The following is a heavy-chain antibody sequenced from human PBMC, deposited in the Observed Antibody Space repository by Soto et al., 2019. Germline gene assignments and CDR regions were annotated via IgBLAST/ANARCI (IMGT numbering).Heavy chain of an antibody. CDR2: ISYDGSNK. V-gene: IGHV3-30*18. D-gene: IGHD3-16*01. Sequence: QVQLVESGGGVVQPGRSLRLSCAASGFTFSSYGMHWVRQAPGKGLEWVAVISYDGSNKYYADSVKGRFTISRDNSKHTLYLQMNSLRAEDTAVYYWAEDKGRVRLGELRYGMDVWGQGTTVTVSS. CDR3: AEDKGRVRLGELRYGMDV. CDR1: GFTFSSYG. J-gene: IGHJ6*02.